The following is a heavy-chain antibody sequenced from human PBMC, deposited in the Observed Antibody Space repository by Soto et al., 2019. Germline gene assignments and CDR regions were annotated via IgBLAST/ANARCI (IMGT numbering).Heavy chain of an antibody. D-gene: IGHD6-13*01. J-gene: IGHJ6*02. V-gene: IGHV1-8*01. Sequence: QVQLVQSGAEVKKPGASVKVSCKASGYTFTSYDVNWVRQATGQGLEWMGWMNPNSGNTGYAQKFQGRVTMTRNTSINTAYMELSSLRSEDTAVYYCASDPHSSTYYYSYDMDVWGQGTTVTVSS. CDR2: MNPNSGNT. CDR3: ASDPHSSTYYYSYDMDV. CDR1: GYTFTSYD.